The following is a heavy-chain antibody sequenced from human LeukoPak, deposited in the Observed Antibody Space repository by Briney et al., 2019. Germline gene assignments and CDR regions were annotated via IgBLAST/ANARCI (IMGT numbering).Heavy chain of an antibody. Sequence: PGGSLRLSCAASGFTFSIYAMSWVRQAPGKGPEWVSGISGSSSSTYFSGSVKGRFTISRDNSKHTLSLQMNSLRAEDTAVYYCAKGGGIAAPGGDFDYWGQGTLVTVSS. CDR1: GFTFSIYA. D-gene: IGHD6-13*01. CDR2: ISGSSSST. J-gene: IGHJ4*02. CDR3: AKGGGIAAPGGDFDY. V-gene: IGHV3-23*01.